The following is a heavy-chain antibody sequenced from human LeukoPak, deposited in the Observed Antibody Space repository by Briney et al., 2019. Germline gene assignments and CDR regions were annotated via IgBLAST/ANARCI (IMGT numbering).Heavy chain of an antibody. Sequence: GRSLRLSCAASGFTFSSYGMHWVRQAPGKGLEWVAVIWYDGSNKYYADSVKGRFTISRDNAKNSLYLQMNSLRAEDTAVYYCARDKGYSFYFDYWGQGTLVTVSS. D-gene: IGHD6-13*01. V-gene: IGHV3-33*01. J-gene: IGHJ4*02. CDR1: GFTFSSYG. CDR3: ARDKGYSFYFDY. CDR2: IWYDGSNK.